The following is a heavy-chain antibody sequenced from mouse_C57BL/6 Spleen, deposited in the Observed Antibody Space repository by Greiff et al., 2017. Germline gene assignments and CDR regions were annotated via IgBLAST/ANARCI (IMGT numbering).Heavy chain of an antibody. J-gene: IGHJ2*01. V-gene: IGHV2-9-1*01. CDR1: GFSLTSYA. CDR3: ARKHYGNYFDY. CDR2: IWTGGGT. D-gene: IGHD2-1*01. Sequence: VKLMESGPGLVAPSQSLSITCTVSGFSLTSYAISWVRQPPGKGLEWLGVIWTGGGTNYNSALKSRLNISKDNSKSQIFLKMNRLKTDDTARYFCARKHYGNYFDYWGQGTTLTVSS.